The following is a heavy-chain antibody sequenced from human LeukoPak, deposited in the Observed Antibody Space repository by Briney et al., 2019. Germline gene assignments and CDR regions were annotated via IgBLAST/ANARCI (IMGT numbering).Heavy chain of an antibody. CDR3: ARDGLYCTNGVCSSDI. Sequence: ASANVSCKASGYTFTSYYMNWVRQAPGQGLEWMGKINPSSGGTGYAQKFQGRVTMTRDTSTSTVYMELTSLRSEDTAVYYCARDGLYCTNGVCSSDIWGQGTLVTVSS. V-gene: IGHV1-46*01. CDR1: GYTFTSYY. J-gene: IGHJ3*02. D-gene: IGHD2-8*01. CDR2: INPSSGGT.